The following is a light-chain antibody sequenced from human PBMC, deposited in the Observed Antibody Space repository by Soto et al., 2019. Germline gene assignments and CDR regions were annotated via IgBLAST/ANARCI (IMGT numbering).Light chain of an antibody. CDR2: AAT. Sequence: EIVMTQSPATLSVSPGERATLSCRASQSVGSKLNWYHQRPGQAPRLLIYAATTRATGVPTRFSGSGSGTEFKLTISSLQPEDFAVYYCQQYNNWPPLTFGGGTKVEIK. CDR1: QSVGSK. CDR3: QQYNNWPPLT. V-gene: IGKV3-15*01. J-gene: IGKJ4*01.